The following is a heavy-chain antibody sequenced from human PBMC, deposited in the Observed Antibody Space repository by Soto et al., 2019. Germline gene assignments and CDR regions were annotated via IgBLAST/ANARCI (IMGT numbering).Heavy chain of an antibody. D-gene: IGHD6-19*01. V-gene: IGHV4-39*01. Sequence: QLQLQESGPGLVKPSETLSLTCTVSGGSISSSSYYWGWIRQPPGKGLEWIGRIYYSGRTYYNPTLKRRVPISVDTPQNQCSLKLSSVTAADTAVYYCASTVIAVAGIIPFFGLWGRGTLVTVSS. J-gene: IGHJ2*01. CDR2: IYYSGRT. CDR3: ASTVIAVAGIIPFFGL. CDR1: GGSISSSSYY.